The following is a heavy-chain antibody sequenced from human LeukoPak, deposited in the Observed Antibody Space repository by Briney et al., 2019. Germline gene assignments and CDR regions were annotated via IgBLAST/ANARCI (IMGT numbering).Heavy chain of an antibody. J-gene: IGHJ6*02. CDR3: AKESSSWYYYYGMDV. D-gene: IGHD6-13*01. Sequence: PGGSLRLSCAASGFSFSDSAMYWVRQAPGKGLEWVSAISGSGGSTYYADSVKGRFTISRDNSKNTLYLQMNSLRAEDTAVYCCAKESSSWYYYYGMDVWGQGTTVTVSS. CDR1: GFSFSDSA. V-gene: IGHV3-23*01. CDR2: ISGSGGST.